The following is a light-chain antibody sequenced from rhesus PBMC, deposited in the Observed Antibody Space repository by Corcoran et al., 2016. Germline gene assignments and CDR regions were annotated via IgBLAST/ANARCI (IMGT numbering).Light chain of an antibody. CDR1: QGIASY. Sequence: DIQMTQSPSSVSASVVDRVTITCRASQGIASYLAWYQQKPGKAPNLLTFYATTLQSGVPARFSGNGSGTEFTLTLSSLQPEDFATYFCQQYYGLPTFGGGTKVEIK. CDR2: YAT. CDR3: QQYYGLPT. V-gene: IGKV1-25*01. J-gene: IGKJ4*01.